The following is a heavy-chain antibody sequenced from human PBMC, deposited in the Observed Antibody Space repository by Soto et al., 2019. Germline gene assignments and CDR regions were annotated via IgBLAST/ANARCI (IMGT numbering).Heavy chain of an antibody. Sequence: GGSLRLSCAASGFTFGSYAMSWVRQAPGKGLEWVSAISGSGGSTYYADSVKGRFTISRDNSKNTLYLQMNSLRAEDTAVYYCAKGTSNYPYYYYYGMDVWGQGTTVTVSS. J-gene: IGHJ6*02. CDR3: AKGTSNYPYYYYYGMDV. CDR2: ISGSGGST. D-gene: IGHD4-4*01. CDR1: GFTFGSYA. V-gene: IGHV3-23*01.